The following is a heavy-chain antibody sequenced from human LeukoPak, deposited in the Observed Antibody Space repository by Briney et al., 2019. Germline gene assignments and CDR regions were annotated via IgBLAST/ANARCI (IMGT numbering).Heavy chain of an antibody. Sequence: GGSLRLSCAASGFTFDDYAMHWVRQAPGKGLEWVSSISWNSGSIGYADSVKGRFTISRDNAKNSLYLQMNSLRAEDTALYYCAIAEDSSGYPSYFDYWGQGALVTVSS. CDR3: AIAEDSSGYPSYFDY. D-gene: IGHD3-22*01. V-gene: IGHV3-9*01. J-gene: IGHJ4*02. CDR1: GFTFDDYA. CDR2: ISWNSGSI.